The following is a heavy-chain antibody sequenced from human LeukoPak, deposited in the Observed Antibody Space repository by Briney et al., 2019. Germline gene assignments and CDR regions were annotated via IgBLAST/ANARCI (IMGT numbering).Heavy chain of an antibody. CDR3: AKDQWLGPDGFDI. CDR2: ISNSGIST. D-gene: IGHD6-19*01. V-gene: IGHV3-23*01. J-gene: IGHJ3*02. CDR1: GFTLSSYA. Sequence: PGGSLRLSCAASGFTLSSYAMSWVRQAPGKGLEWVSLISNSGISTYYADSVKGRFTISRDNSKNTLYLQMNSLRAEDTAVYYCAKDQWLGPDGFDIWGQGTMVTVSS.